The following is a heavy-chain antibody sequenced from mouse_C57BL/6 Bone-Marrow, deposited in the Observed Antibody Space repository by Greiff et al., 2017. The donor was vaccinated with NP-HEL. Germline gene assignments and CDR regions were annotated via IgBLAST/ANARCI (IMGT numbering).Heavy chain of an antibody. D-gene: IGHD1-1*01. CDR1: GYTFTSYD. CDR3: ARPYGSTLFAY. CDR2: IYPRDGST. V-gene: IGHV1-85*01. Sequence: VKLMESGPELVKPGASVKLSCKASGYTFTSYDINWVKQRPGQGLEWIGWIYPRDGSTKYNEKFKGKATLTVDTSSSTAYMELHSLTSEDSAVYFCARPYGSTLFAYWGQGTLVTVSA. J-gene: IGHJ3*01.